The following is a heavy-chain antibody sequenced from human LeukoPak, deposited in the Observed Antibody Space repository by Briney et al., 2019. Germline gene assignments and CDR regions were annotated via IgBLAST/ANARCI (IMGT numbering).Heavy chain of an antibody. CDR1: GFTFSSYW. J-gene: IGHJ4*02. CDR3: ARSLRVAVSASY. CDR2: IKQDGSEK. D-gene: IGHD6-19*01. V-gene: IGHV3-7*01. Sequence: GGSLRLSCAASGFTFSSYWMSWVRQAPGKGLEWVANIKQDGSEKYYVGSLKGRFTISRDNAKNLLYLQMNSLTAEDTAIYYCARSLRVAVSASYWGQGTLVTVSS.